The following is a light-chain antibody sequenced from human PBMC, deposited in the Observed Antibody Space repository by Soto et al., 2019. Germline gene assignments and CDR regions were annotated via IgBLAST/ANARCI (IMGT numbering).Light chain of an antibody. CDR3: AAWDDSLNGLVV. CDR1: SSNIGSSP. CDR2: NND. V-gene: IGLV1-44*01. Sequence: QSVLTQPPSASGTPGQRVTISCSGSSSNIGSSPVSWYQKVPGTAPKLLIYNNDQRPSGVPDRISGSKSGTSASLAISGLQSEDEADYYCAAWDDSLNGLVVFGGGTKVTVL. J-gene: IGLJ2*01.